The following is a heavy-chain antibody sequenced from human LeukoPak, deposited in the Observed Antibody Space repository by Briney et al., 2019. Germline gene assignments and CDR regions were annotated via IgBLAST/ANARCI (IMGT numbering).Heavy chain of an antibody. CDR3: ARLAPYSSGPHFDY. CDR2: IYYSGST. D-gene: IGHD6-19*01. Sequence: SETLSLTCTVSGGSISSYYWSWIRQPPGKGLEWIGYIYYSGSTNYNPSLKSRVTISVDTSKNQFSLKLSSVTAADTAMYYCARLAPYSSGPHFDYWGQGILVTVSS. V-gene: IGHV4-59*08. J-gene: IGHJ4*02. CDR1: GGSISSYY.